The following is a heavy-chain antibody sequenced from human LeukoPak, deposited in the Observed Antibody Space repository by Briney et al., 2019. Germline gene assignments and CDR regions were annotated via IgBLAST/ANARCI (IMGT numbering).Heavy chain of an antibody. V-gene: IGHV4-39*07. CDR1: GGSISSSSYY. CDR2: IYYSGST. CDR3: ARSLLLWFRPDAFDI. J-gene: IGHJ3*02. Sequence: SETLSLTCTVSGGSISSSSYYWGWIRQPPGKGLEWIGSIYYSGSTYYNPSLKSRVTISVDTSKNQFSLTLSSVTAADTAVYFCARSLLLWFRPDAFDIWGQGTMVTVSP. D-gene: IGHD3-10*01.